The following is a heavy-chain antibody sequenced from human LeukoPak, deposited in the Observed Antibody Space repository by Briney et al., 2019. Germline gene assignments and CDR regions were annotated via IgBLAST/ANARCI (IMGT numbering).Heavy chain of an antibody. CDR2: IYYSGST. V-gene: IGHV4-30-4*01. Sequence: PSQTLSLTCTVSGGSISSGDYYWSWIRQPPGKGLEWIGYIYYSGSTYYNPSLKSRVTISVDTSKNQFSLKLSSVTASDTAVYYCARGVLRYFDWILRPHNWFYPWGQGTLVAVSS. CDR3: ARGVLRYFDWILRPHNWFYP. D-gene: IGHD3-9*01. J-gene: IGHJ5*02. CDR1: GGSISSGDYY.